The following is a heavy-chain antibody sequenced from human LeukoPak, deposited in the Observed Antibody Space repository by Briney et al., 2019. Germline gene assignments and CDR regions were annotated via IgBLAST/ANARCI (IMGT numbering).Heavy chain of an antibody. CDR2: ISSHSGSA. CDR1: GGSLSSSNW. CDR3: AKIYCSDITCYLDF. Sequence: PPETLSLTCAVSGGSLSSSNWWTWVRQPPGKGLEWIGEISSHSGSANYNPSLMRRVTISVDKSKNQFSLRLSSVTAADTAVYYCAKIYCSDITCYLDFWGQGTLVTVSS. J-gene: IGHJ4*02. D-gene: IGHD2-15*01. V-gene: IGHV4-4*03.